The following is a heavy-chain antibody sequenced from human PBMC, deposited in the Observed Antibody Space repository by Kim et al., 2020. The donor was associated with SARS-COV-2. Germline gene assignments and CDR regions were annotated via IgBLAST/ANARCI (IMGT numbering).Heavy chain of an antibody. Sequence: ASVKVSCKASGYTFSTYGIHWVRQAPGQRFEWMGWINGGNGKTKYSEKFQGRVTITRDTSARTVYMELSSLRSEDTAVYYCAKAGFVGSLDSWGQGTLVTVSS. CDR1: GYTFSTYG. CDR2: INGGNGKT. J-gene: IGHJ5*01. D-gene: IGHD3-16*01. CDR3: AKAGFVGSLDS. V-gene: IGHV1-3*01.